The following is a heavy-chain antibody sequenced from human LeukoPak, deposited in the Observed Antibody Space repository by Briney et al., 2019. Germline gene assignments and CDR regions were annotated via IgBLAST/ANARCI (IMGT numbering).Heavy chain of an antibody. CDR1: GFTVSSNY. D-gene: IGHD3-9*01. CDR2: IYSGGST. Sequence: PGGSLRLSCAASGFTVSSNYMSWVRQAPGKGLEWVSVIYSGGSTYYADSVKGRFTISRDNSKNTLYLQMNSLRAEGTAVYYCARAQDPYYDILTGFDYWGQGTLVTVSS. V-gene: IGHV3-53*01. J-gene: IGHJ4*02. CDR3: ARAQDPYYDILTGFDY.